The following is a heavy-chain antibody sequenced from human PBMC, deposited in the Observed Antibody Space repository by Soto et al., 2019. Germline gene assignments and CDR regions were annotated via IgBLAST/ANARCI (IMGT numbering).Heavy chain of an antibody. CDR2: IYYSGST. CDR1: GGSISSGGYY. Sequence: QVQLQESGPGLVKPSQTLSLTCTVSGGSISSGGYYWSWIRQHPGKGLEWIGYIYYSGSTYYNPSLKRRVTISVDTSKNQFSLKLSSVTAADTAVYYCARDSYYYDSSGFKRAGGIDYWGQGTLVTVSS. CDR3: ARDSYYYDSSGFKRAGGIDY. J-gene: IGHJ4*02. D-gene: IGHD3-22*01. V-gene: IGHV4-31*03.